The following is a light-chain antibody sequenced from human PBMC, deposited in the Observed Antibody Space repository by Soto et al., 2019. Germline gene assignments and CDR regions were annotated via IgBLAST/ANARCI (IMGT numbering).Light chain of an antibody. CDR2: DVS. V-gene: IGLV2-14*03. CDR3: SSYTSSSTYV. Sequence: QSVLTQPASVSGSPRQSITISCTGTSSDVGGYNYVSWYQQHPGKVPKLMIYDVSNRPSGVSDRFSGSKSDNTASLTISVLQAEDEADYYCSSYTSSSTYVFGTGTKVTVL. CDR1: SSDVGGYNY. J-gene: IGLJ1*01.